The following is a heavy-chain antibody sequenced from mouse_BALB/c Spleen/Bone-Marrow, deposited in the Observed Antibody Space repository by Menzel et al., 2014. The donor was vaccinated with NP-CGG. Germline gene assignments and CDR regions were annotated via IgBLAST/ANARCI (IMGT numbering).Heavy chain of an antibody. CDR3: ARDDYYAMDY. Sequence: EVQGVESGGGLVQPGGSLRLSCATSGFTFTDYYMSWVRQPPGKALEWLGFIRNKANGYTTEYSASVKGRFTISGDNSQSILYLQMNTLRAEDSATYYCARDDYYAMDYWGQGTSVTVSS. CDR1: GFTFTDYY. CDR2: IRNKANGYTT. V-gene: IGHV7-3*02. J-gene: IGHJ4*01.